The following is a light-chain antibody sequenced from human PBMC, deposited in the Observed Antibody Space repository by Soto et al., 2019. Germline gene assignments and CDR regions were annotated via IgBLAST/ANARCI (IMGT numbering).Light chain of an antibody. CDR3: QQRSNWPLLT. Sequence: EIVLTQSPATLSLSPGERATLSCRASQSVSNSLAWYQQKPGQAPSLLIYDASNRATGIPARFSGGGSGTDCTLTISSLEPEDFSVYHCQQRSNWPLLTFGGGTKVEIK. J-gene: IGKJ4*01. CDR1: QSVSNS. V-gene: IGKV3-11*01. CDR2: DAS.